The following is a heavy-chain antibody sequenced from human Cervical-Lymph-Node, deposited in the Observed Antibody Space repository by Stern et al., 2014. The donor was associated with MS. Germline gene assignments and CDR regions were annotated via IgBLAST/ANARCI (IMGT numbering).Heavy chain of an antibody. V-gene: IGHV4-31*03. CDR2: ISYNGVA. J-gene: IGHJ4*02. D-gene: IGHD4-17*01. CDR3: AKYGDYVEH. Sequence: QLQLQESGPGLVKPSQTLSLTCTVSGDSVRFGGYFWSWVRQPPGKGLEWMGCISYNGVAKYNPSLKSRLTISLDTSNDQFSLRLTSVSAADTAFYYCAKYGDYVEHWGRGTLVTVSS. CDR1: GDSVRFGGYF.